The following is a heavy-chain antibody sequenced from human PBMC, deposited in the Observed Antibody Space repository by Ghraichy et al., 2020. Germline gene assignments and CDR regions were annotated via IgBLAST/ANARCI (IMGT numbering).Heavy chain of an antibody. CDR2: IYYSGST. Sequence: SETLSLTCTVSGGSISSSSYYWGWIRQPPGKGLEWIGSIYYSGSTYYNPSLKSRVTISVDTSKNQFSLKLSSVTAADTAVYYCARLAVAGSYYFDYWGQGTLVTVSS. CDR3: ARLAVAGSYYFDY. V-gene: IGHV4-39*01. J-gene: IGHJ4*02. D-gene: IGHD6-19*01. CDR1: GGSISSSSYY.